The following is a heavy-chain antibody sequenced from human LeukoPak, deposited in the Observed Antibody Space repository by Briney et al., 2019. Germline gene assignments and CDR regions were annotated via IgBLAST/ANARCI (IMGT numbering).Heavy chain of an antibody. CDR3: ARAEYDSSLGFGY. CDR2: ISSGGST. Sequence: GGSLRLSCAASGFTVSSDYMSWVRQAPGKGLEWVSLISSGGSTYYADSVKGRFTISRDNSKNTLYLQVNSLRAEDTAVYYCARAEYDSSLGFGYWGQGTLVTVSS. CDR1: GFTVSSDY. D-gene: IGHD3-22*01. J-gene: IGHJ4*02. V-gene: IGHV3-53*01.